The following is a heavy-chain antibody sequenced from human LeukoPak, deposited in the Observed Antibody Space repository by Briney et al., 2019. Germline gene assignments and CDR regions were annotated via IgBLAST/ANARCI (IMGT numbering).Heavy chain of an antibody. CDR2: IIPIFGTA. CDR1: GGSFSSEA. CDR3: GRKAGDCGGGSCYSIDY. V-gene: IGHV1-69*05. Sequence: SVKVSCKAFGGSFSSEAISWVPQAPGQGLEWMGGIIPIFGTANYAQKFQDRVTITTDESTSTAYMEVSSLRSEDTAVYYCGRKAGDCGGGSCYSIDYWGQGTPVTVSS. J-gene: IGHJ4*02. D-gene: IGHD2-15*01.